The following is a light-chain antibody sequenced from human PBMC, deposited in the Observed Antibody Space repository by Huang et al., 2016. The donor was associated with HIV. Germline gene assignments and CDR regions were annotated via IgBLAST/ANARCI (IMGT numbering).Light chain of an antibody. Sequence: VLTQSPAILSLSPGDRATPSCRASESVGRSVAGYQKKPGQPPTRLIYDASDRATGIPARFAGTGSGTDFTLTISSLESEDFGFYYCQQCSSWPRTFGQGTKVEI. CDR2: DAS. CDR1: ESVGRS. J-gene: IGKJ1*01. V-gene: IGKV3-11*01. CDR3: QQCSSWPRT.